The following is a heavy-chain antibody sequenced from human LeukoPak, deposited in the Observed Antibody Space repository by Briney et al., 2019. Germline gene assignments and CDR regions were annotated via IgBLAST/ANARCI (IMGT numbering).Heavy chain of an antibody. CDR2: ISTSNGDT. D-gene: IGHD3-10*01. Sequence: GASVKVSCRASGYTFTNSDITWVRQAPGQGLEWMGRISTSNGDTNYAQKLQGRVTMTTDTSTSTAYMELRSLRSDDTAVYYCARTRRITMPYARVGWFDPWGQGTLVTVSS. CDR3: ARTRRITMPYARVGWFDP. V-gene: IGHV1-18*01. J-gene: IGHJ5*02. CDR1: GYTFTNSD.